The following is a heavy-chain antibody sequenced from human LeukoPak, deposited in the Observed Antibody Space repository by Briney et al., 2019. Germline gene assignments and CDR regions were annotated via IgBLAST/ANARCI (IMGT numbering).Heavy chain of an antibody. Sequence: ASVKVSCKASGYTFTGYYMHWVRQAPGQGLEWMGWINPNCGGTNYAQKFQGRVTMTRDTSISTAYMELSRLRSDDTAVYYCAKYCSSTSCPLGAFDIWGQGTMVTVSS. CDR1: GYTFTGYY. V-gene: IGHV1-2*02. J-gene: IGHJ3*02. CDR3: AKYCSSTSCPLGAFDI. CDR2: INPNCGGT. D-gene: IGHD2-2*01.